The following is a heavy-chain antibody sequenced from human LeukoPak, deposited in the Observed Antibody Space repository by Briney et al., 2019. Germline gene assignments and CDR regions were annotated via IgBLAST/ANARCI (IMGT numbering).Heavy chain of an antibody. V-gene: IGHV4-59*12. J-gene: IGHJ5*02. Sequence: SETLSLTCTVSGGSISSYYWSWIRQPPGKGLEWIGYIYYSGSTNYNPSLKSRVTMSIDTSNNQFSLRLRFATAADTAVYYCARDSGTTGEVKFDPWGQGTLVTVSS. CDR3: ARDSGTTGEVKFDP. D-gene: IGHD3-10*01. CDR1: GGSISSYY. CDR2: IYYSGST.